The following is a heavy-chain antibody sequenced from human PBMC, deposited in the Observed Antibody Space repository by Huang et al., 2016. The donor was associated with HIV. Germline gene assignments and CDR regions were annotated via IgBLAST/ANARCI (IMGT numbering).Heavy chain of an antibody. CDR1: GFTVSPND. Sequence: EVQLVECGGGLIQPGGSLRFHCAASGFTVSPNDMPGGRQSPGKGRDLVSLIYSGGTTYYAASVKGRFTISRDDSENTLYLHMTSLRAGDTAVYYCAKEGDTGAALGYWGQGTLVTVS. CDR3: AKEGDTGAALGY. J-gene: IGHJ4*02. CDR2: IYSGGTT. V-gene: IGHV3-53*01. D-gene: IGHD2-8*02.